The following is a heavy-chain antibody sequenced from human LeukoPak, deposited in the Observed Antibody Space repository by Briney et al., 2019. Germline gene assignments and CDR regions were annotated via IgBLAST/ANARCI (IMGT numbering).Heavy chain of an antibody. Sequence: SSETLSLTCAVYGGSFSGYYWSWIRQPPGKGLEWIGEINHSGSTNYNPSLKSRVTISVDTSKSQFSLKLSSVTAADTAVYYCARRSIAAAGDGTYDYWGQGTLVTVSS. J-gene: IGHJ4*02. CDR2: INHSGST. CDR1: GGSFSGYY. D-gene: IGHD6-13*01. V-gene: IGHV4-34*01. CDR3: ARRSIAAAGDGTYDY.